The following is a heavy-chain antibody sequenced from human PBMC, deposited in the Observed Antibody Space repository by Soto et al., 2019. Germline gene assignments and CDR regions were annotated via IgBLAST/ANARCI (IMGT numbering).Heavy chain of an antibody. CDR1: GGSFSGYY. V-gene: IGHV4-34*01. Sequence: QVQLQQWGAGLLKPSETLSLTCAVYGGSFSGYYWSWIRQPPGKGLEWIGEINHSGSTNYNPSLKSRVTISVDTSKNQFSLKLSSVTAADTAVYYCARYKVPPTRTAWGSRWFDPWGQGTLVTVSS. CDR3: ARYKVPPTRTAWGSRWFDP. D-gene: IGHD3-16*01. CDR2: INHSGST. J-gene: IGHJ5*02.